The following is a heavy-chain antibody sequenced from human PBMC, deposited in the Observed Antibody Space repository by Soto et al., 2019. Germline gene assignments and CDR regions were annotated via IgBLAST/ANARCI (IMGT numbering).Heavy chain of an antibody. CDR2: ISAYNGNT. J-gene: IGHJ6*02. CDR1: GYTFTSYG. CDR3: GKEWLNFYYGMDV. Sequence: ASVKVSCKASGYTFTSYGISWVRQAPGQGLEWMGWISAYNGNTNYAQKLQGRVTMTTDTSTSTAYMELRSLRSDDTAVYYCGKEWLNFYYGMDVWGQGTTVTVSS. V-gene: IGHV1-18*01. D-gene: IGHD3-16*01.